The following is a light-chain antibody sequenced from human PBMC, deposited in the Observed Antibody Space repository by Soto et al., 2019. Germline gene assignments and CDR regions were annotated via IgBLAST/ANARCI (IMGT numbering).Light chain of an antibody. CDR1: SSNIGSFYD. V-gene: IGLV1-40*01. Sequence: QPVLTQPPSVSGAPGQRVTIPCTGSSSNIGSFYDVHWYQQLPGTVPKLLIYGDNNRPSGVPDRFSGSKSGTSASLAITGLQPEDEADYYGQSYDNSLSHVVFGGGTKLTVL. CDR2: GDN. J-gene: IGLJ2*01. CDR3: QSYDNSLSHVV.